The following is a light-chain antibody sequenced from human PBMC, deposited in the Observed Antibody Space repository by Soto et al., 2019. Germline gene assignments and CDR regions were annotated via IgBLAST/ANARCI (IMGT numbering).Light chain of an antibody. CDR3: QQYFKSPWT. CDR1: ESVSSIY. Sequence: ENVLTQSPGTLSLSPGERATLSCRASESVSSIYVAWYQQKPGQAPTLLIYGASSRATGIPDRFSGSGSGTDFVLTISRLEPEDFAVYYCQQYFKSPWTFGQGTKVDIK. V-gene: IGKV3-20*01. J-gene: IGKJ1*01. CDR2: GAS.